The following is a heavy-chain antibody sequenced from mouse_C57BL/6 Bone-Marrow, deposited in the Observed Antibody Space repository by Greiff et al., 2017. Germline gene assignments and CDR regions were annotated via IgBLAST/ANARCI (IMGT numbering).Heavy chain of an antibody. CDR2: IYPGSGST. V-gene: IGHV1-55*01. Sequence: VQLQQSGAELVKPGASVKMSCKASGYTFTSYWITWVKQRSGQGLEWIGDIYPGSGSTNYNEKFKSKATLTVDTSSSTAYMQLSSLTSEDSAVYYCARTDDGYYLHFFAYWGQGTLVTVSA. CDR1: GYTFTSYW. CDR3: ARTDDGYYLHFFAY. J-gene: IGHJ3*01. D-gene: IGHD2-3*01.